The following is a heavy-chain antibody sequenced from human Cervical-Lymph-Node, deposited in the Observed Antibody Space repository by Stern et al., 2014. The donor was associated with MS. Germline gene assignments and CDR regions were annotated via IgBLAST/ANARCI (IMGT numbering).Heavy chain of an antibody. J-gene: IGHJ3*02. Sequence: VHLVESGGGVVQPGRSLRLSCAASGFIFSNYAMHWVRQPPGEGLELVAVVSSDGANTYFADSVKGRFTISRDNSKNTLYLQMNSLKIEDTAIYYCASQIWGQGTMVTVSS. V-gene: IGHV3-30*01. CDR3: ASQI. CDR1: GFIFSNYA. CDR2: VSSDGANT.